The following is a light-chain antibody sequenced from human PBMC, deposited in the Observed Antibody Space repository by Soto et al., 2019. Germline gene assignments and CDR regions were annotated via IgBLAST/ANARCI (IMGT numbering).Light chain of an antibody. CDR2: DNN. V-gene: IGLV1-51*01. J-gene: IGLJ2*01. Sequence: QSVLTQPPSVSAAPGQKVTISCSGSSSNIGINYVSWYQQLPGTAPKLVIYDNNKRPSGTPDRFSGSKSGTSATLGITGLQTGDEADYYCGTWDSSLSVVVFGGGTKLTVL. CDR1: SSNIGINY. CDR3: GTWDSSLSVVV.